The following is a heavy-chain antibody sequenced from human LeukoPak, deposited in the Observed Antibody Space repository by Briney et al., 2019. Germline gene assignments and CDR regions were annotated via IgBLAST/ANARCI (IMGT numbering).Heavy chain of an antibody. V-gene: IGHV1-69*04. J-gene: IGHJ6*02. CDR1: GGTFISYA. CDR2: IIPILGIA. Sequence: SSVNVSCKASGGTFISYAISWVRQAPGQGLEWMGRIIPILGIANYAQKFQGRVTITADKSTSTAYMELSSLRSEDTAVYYCASQLLMVRGVIGYYGMDVWGQGTTVTVSS. D-gene: IGHD3-10*01. CDR3: ASQLLMVRGVIGYYGMDV.